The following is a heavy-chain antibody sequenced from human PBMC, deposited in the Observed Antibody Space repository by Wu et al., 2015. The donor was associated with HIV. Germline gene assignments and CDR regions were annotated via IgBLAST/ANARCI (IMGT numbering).Heavy chain of an antibody. CDR2: INPNSGNT. CDR1: GYTFIGDY. J-gene: IGHJ2*01. D-gene: IGHD2/OR15-2a*01. V-gene: IGHV1-8*03. Sequence: QVQLVQSGAEVKKPGASMKVSCKASGYTFIGDYVHWVRQTPGQGLEWMGWINPNSGNTGYAQKFQGRVTITRNTSISTAYMELSSLRSEDTAVYYCARDFDWYFDLWGRGTLVTVSS. CDR3: ARDFDWYFDL.